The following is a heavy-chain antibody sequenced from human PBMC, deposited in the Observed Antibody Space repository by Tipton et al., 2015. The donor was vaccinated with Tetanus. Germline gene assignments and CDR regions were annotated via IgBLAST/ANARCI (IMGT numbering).Heavy chain of an antibody. V-gene: IGHV3-23*01. J-gene: IGHJ2*01. CDR1: GFTFSDYG. CDR2: ISGSGVQT. CDR3: ARDIAIVRARDWYFDV. Sequence: SLRLSCAASGFTFSDYGMSWVRQAPGKGLEWVSSISGSGVQTNYADSVKGRFTVSRDNSKNTLYLQMNSLSAEDTAVYYCARDIAIVRARDWYFDVWGRGTLVTVSS. D-gene: IGHD2/OR15-2a*01.